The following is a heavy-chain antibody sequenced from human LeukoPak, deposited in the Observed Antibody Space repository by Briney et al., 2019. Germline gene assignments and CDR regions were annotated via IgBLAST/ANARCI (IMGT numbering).Heavy chain of an antibody. Sequence: ASVKVSCKASGYTFTSYGISWVRQAPGQGLERMGWISAYNGNTNYAQKLQGRVTMTTDTSTSTAYMELRSLRSDDTAVYYCARDLRRYDSRGYYYYWGQGTLVTVSS. CDR3: ARDLRRYDSRGYYYY. D-gene: IGHD3-22*01. V-gene: IGHV1-18*01. CDR2: ISAYNGNT. CDR1: GYTFTSYG. J-gene: IGHJ4*02.